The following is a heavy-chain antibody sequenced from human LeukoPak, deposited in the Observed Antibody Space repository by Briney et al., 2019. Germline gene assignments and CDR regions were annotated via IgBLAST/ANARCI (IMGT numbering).Heavy chain of an antibody. CDR1: GGSISSGDYY. Sequence: SETLSLTCTVSGGSISSGDYYWSWIRQPPGKGLEWTGYIYYSGSTYYNPSLKGRVTISVDTSKNQFSLKLNSVTAADTAVYYCAIEPSAYCGGDCYGNYWGQGTLVTVSS. J-gene: IGHJ4*02. CDR3: AIEPSAYCGGDCYGNY. V-gene: IGHV4-30-4*01. CDR2: IYYSGST. D-gene: IGHD2-21*02.